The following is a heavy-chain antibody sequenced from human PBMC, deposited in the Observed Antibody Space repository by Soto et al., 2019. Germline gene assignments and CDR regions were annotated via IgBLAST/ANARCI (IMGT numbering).Heavy chain of an antibody. J-gene: IGHJ3*02. V-gene: IGHV1-8*01. Sequence: ASVKVSCKASGYTFTSYDINWVRQATGQGLVWMGWMNPNSGNTGYAQKFQGRVTMTRNTSISTAYMELSSLRSEDTAVYYCARQNTAMVDHDAFDIWGQGTMVTVSS. CDR3: ARQNTAMVDHDAFDI. CDR1: GYTFTSYD. CDR2: MNPNSGNT. D-gene: IGHD5-18*01.